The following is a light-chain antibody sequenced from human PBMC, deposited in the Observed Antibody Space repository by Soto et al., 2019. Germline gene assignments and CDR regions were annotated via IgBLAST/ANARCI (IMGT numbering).Light chain of an antibody. CDR1: NIGSKS. J-gene: IGLJ1*01. CDR2: YDS. Sequence: SYELTQAPSVSVAPGKTARITCGGNNIGSKSVHWYQQKPGQAPVLVIYYDSDRPSGIPERFSGSNSGNTATLTISRVEAGDEADYYCQVWDSSSDHCYVFGTGTKVTVL. CDR3: QVWDSSSDHCYV. V-gene: IGLV3-21*04.